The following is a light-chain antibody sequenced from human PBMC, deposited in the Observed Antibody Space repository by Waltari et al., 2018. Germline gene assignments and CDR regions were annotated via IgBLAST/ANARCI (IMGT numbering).Light chain of an antibody. CDR3: SSYAGKYV. CDR2: EVY. V-gene: IGLV2-8*01. Sequence: QSALTQFPSASGSPGQSVTISCTGTSSDVGGNDYISWYQQHPGKAPKVIIYEVYKLPSGVPDRFSGSNSGNTASLTVSGLQAEDEANYYCSSYAGKYVFGGGTKLTVL. CDR1: SSDVGGNDY. J-gene: IGLJ3*02.